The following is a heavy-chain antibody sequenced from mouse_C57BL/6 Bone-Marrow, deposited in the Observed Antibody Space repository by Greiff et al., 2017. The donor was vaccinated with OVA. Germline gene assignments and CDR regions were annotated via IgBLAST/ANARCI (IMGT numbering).Heavy chain of an antibody. D-gene: IGHD1-1*01. CDR2: INPNNGGT. CDR1: GYTFTDYN. Sequence: EVKLMESGPELVKPGASVKMSCKASGYTFTDYNMHWVKQSHGKSLEWIGYINPNNGGTSYNQKFKGKATLTVNKSSSTAYMELRSLTSEDSAVYYCASPPYYGSSPWYFDVWGTGTTVTVSS. V-gene: IGHV1-22*01. CDR3: ASPPYYGSSPWYFDV. J-gene: IGHJ1*03.